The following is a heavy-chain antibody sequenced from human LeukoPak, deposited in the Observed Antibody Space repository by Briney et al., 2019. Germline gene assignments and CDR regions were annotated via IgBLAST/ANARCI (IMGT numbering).Heavy chain of an antibody. CDR3: AKGGCSSDY. D-gene: IGHD6-13*01. Sequence: GRSLRLSCAASGFTFSSYGMHWVRQAPGKGLEWVAVIWYDGSNKYYADSVKGRFTISRDNSKNTLYLQMNSLRAEDTAVYYCAKGGCSSDYWGQGTLVTVSS. J-gene: IGHJ4*02. CDR1: GFTFSSYG. CDR2: IWYDGSNK. V-gene: IGHV3-33*06.